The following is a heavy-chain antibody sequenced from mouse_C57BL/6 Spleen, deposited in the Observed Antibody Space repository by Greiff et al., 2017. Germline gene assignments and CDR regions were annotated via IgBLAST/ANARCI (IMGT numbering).Heavy chain of an antibody. J-gene: IGHJ4*01. CDR3: TRGSSGSMDY. D-gene: IGHD3-2*02. CDR1: GFNIKDDY. Sequence: EVQLQQSGAELVRPGASVKLSCTASGFNIKDDYMHWVKQRPEQGLEWIGWFDPENGDTEYASKFQGKATITADTSSNTAYLQLSSLTSEDAAVYYCTRGSSGSMDYWGQGTSVTVSS. V-gene: IGHV14-4*01. CDR2: FDPENGDT.